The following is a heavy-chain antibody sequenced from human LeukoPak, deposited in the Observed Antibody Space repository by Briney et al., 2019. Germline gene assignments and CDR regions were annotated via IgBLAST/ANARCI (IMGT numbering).Heavy chain of an antibody. D-gene: IGHD4-11*01. CDR1: GFTFSSYA. V-gene: IGHV3-23*01. Sequence: GGSLRLSRAASGFTFSSYAMSWVRQAPGKGLEWVSAISGSGGSTYYADSVKGRFTISRDNSKNTLYLQMNSLRAEDTAVYYCAKAPDYIVFSTFDPWGQGTLVTVSS. J-gene: IGHJ5*02. CDR3: AKAPDYIVFSTFDP. CDR2: ISGSGGST.